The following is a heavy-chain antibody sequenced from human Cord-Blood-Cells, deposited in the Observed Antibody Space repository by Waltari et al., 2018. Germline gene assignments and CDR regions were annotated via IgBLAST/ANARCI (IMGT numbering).Heavy chain of an antibody. CDR1: GFTFSTSG. J-gene: IGHJ4*02. Sequence: QVQLVESGGGVVQPGESLRLSCAASGFTFSTSGLHWVRQAPGKGLGGGAYIRSDGSNKNYADSVKGRFTISRDNSKNTLYLQMNSLRAEDTAVYYCATYSASRGFNYWGQGTLVTVSS. D-gene: IGHD6-13*01. CDR2: IRSDGSNK. V-gene: IGHV3-30*02. CDR3: ATYSASRGFNY.